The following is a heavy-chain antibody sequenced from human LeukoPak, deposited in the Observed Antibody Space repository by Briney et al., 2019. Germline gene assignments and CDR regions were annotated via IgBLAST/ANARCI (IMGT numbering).Heavy chain of an antibody. CDR3: ARGHTILDP. CDR1: GLTLSDHW. CDR2: IKGDGSER. J-gene: IGHJ5*02. Sequence: LAGGSLRLSCAASGLTLSDHWMSWVRQAPGKGLEGVANIKGDGSERYYVDSVKGRFTISRDNAKNILYLQMNSLRVEDTAVYYRARGHTILDPRGQGTLVTVSS. V-gene: IGHV3-7*01.